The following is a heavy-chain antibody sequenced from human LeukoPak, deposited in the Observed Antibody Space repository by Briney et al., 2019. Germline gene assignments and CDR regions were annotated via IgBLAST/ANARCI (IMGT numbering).Heavy chain of an antibody. Sequence: SETLSLTCTVSGGSISSYYWSWIRQPPGKGLEWIGHIYYSGSTSYNPSLKSRVTISVDTSKNQFSLKLSSVTAADTAVYYCARDSVWYSYWGQGTLVTVSS. V-gene: IGHV4-59*01. D-gene: IGHD6-19*01. J-gene: IGHJ4*02. CDR1: GGSISSYY. CDR2: IYYSGST. CDR3: ARDSVWYSY.